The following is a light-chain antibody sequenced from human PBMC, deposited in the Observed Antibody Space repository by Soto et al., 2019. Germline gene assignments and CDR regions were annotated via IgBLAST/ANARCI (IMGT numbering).Light chain of an antibody. Sequence: DIQMTQPPSTLSASVGDRVTITCRASQSISSWLAWYQQKPGQAPKLLIYHASSLESGVPSRLSGSGSGTEFTLTISSLQPDDVATYYCQHYNSYSTFGQGTKVDIK. J-gene: IGKJ1*01. CDR2: HAS. V-gene: IGKV1-5*01. CDR3: QHYNSYST. CDR1: QSISSW.